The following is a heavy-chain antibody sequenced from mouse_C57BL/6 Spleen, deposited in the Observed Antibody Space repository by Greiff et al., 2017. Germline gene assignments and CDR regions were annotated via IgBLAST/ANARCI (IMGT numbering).Heavy chain of an antibody. J-gene: IGHJ4*01. D-gene: IGHD1-1*01. Sequence: DVMLVESEGGLVQPGSSMKLSCTASGFTFSDYYMAWVRQVPEKGLEWVANINYDGSSTYYLDTLKSRFIISRDNAKNILYLQMCSLKSEDTATYYCARGVITTVVADYYAMGYRGQGASVTVSS. CDR3: ARGVITTVVADYYAMGY. V-gene: IGHV5-16*01. CDR2: INYDGSST. CDR1: GFTFSDYY.